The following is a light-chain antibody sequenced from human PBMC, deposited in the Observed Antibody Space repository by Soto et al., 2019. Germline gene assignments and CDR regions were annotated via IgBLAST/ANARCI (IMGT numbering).Light chain of an antibody. CDR1: SSDVGGYNY. J-gene: IGLJ1*01. Sequence: QSALTQPASVSGSPGQSITISCTGTSSDVGGYNYVSWYQQHPGKAPNLMIYDVSNRPSGVSNRFSGSKSGNTASLTISGLQAEDEADYYCSSYTSSSTLLFGTGTKLTVL. V-gene: IGLV2-14*01. CDR2: DVS. CDR3: SSYTSSSTLL.